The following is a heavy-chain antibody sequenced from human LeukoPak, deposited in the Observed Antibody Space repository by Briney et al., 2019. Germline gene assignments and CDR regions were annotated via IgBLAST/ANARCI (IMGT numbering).Heavy chain of an antibody. Sequence: ASVKVSCKASGGTFSSYTISWVRQAPGQGLEWMGWINPNSGGTNYAQKFQGRVTMTRDTSISTAYMELSRLRSDDTAVYYCARDGEGIAGDYWGQGTLVTVSS. CDR2: INPNSGGT. V-gene: IGHV1-2*02. D-gene: IGHD6-13*01. CDR1: GGTFSSYT. CDR3: ARDGEGIAGDY. J-gene: IGHJ4*02.